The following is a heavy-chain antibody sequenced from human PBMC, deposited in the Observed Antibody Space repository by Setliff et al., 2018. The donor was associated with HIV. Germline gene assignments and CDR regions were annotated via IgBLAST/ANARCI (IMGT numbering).Heavy chain of an antibody. D-gene: IGHD3-16*01. CDR1: GYSFTKYE. J-gene: IGHJ3*01. CDR3: ARGGEERNIITRSLDV. CDR2: VSPSIGNS. V-gene: IGHV1-8*01. Sequence: GASVKVSCKASGYSFTKYEINWVRQAPGQGLEWLGWVSPSIGNSYFAQMFKGRISLTTDTSIRTAYLELSGLKSDDTAVYFCARGGEERNIITRSLDVWGQGSLVTVSS.